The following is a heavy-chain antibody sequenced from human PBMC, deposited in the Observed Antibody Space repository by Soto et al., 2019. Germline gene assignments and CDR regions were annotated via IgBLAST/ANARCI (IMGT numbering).Heavy chain of an antibody. V-gene: IGHV3-7*03. CDR2: INQLGSET. CDR3: ARDMGLSGHGSEFDY. J-gene: IGHJ4*02. CDR1: GFTFSPYW. D-gene: IGHD5-12*01. Sequence: AGGALRLSCVASGFTFSPYWMNWVRQAPGKGLEWVAIINQLGSETYYVASVKGRFTISRDNARDSLYLQMDGLRAEDTAVYYCARDMGLSGHGSEFDYWGQGTVVTVSS.